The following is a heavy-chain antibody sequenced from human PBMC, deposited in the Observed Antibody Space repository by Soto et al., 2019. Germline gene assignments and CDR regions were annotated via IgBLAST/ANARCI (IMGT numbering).Heavy chain of an antibody. CDR1: GYTFTSYD. Sequence: GASVKVSCKASGYTFTSYDINWVRQATGQGLEWMGWMNPNSGNTGYAQKFQGRVTMTRNTSISTAYMELSSLRSEDTAVYYCARHSSSWTHYYYYYGMDVWGQGTTVTVSS. V-gene: IGHV1-8*01. CDR3: ARHSSSWTHYYYYYGMDV. CDR2: MNPNSGNT. J-gene: IGHJ6*02. D-gene: IGHD6-13*01.